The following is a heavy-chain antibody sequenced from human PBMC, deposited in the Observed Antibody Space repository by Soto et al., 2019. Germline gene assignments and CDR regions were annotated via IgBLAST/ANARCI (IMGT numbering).Heavy chain of an antibody. D-gene: IGHD3-10*01. Sequence: QVQLVQSGAEVKKPGASVTVSCKASGYTFTSYGISWVRQAPGQGLEWMGWISTYNGNTNYAQKLQGRVTMTTDTATSTAYMELRSLRSDDTAVYYCARDGETTMVRGVRGGSYNYYGMDVWGQGTTVTVS. V-gene: IGHV1-18*04. CDR3: ARDGETTMVRGVRGGSYNYYGMDV. CDR2: ISTYNGNT. CDR1: GYTFTSYG. J-gene: IGHJ6*02.